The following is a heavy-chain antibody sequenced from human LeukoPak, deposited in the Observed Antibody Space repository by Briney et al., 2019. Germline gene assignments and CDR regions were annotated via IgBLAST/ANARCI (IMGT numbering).Heavy chain of an antibody. Sequence: PGGSLRLSCGVSGLTSSDYWMHWVRQAPGKGLVWVSRIKNDGSITGYADSEGRFTISRDNAKNSLYLQMNSLRAEDTAVYYCARGGSSGYNYNAFDIWGRGTMVTVSS. CDR3: ARGGSSGYNYNAFDI. J-gene: IGHJ3*02. D-gene: IGHD3-22*01. CDR2: IKNDGSIT. CDR1: GLTSSDYW. V-gene: IGHV3-74*01.